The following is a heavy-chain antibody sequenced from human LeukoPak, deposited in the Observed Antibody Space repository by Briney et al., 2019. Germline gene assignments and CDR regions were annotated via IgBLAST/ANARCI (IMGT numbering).Heavy chain of an antibody. CDR2: ISAYNGNT. CDR1: GYTFTSYG. Sequence: VASVKVSCKASGYTFTSYGISWVRQAPGQGLEWMGWISAYNGNTNYAQKLQGRVTMTTDTSTSTAYMELRSLRSDDTAVYYCARDDHYVWGSYRPAEGFDPWGQGTLVTVSP. J-gene: IGHJ5*02. CDR3: ARDDHYVWGSYRPAEGFDP. D-gene: IGHD3-16*02. V-gene: IGHV1-18*01.